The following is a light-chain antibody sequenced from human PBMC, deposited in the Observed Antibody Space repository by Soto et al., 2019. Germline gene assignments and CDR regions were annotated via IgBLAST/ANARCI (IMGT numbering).Light chain of an antibody. CDR2: DAS. J-gene: IGKJ5*01. Sequence: EIVMTQSPDTLSVSPGERATLTCRAGQGVTTNFAWYQQKSGQSPRLLIYDASTRATGIPARFSGSGSGTDFTLTISGLQSEDFAVYSCQQYHNWPITFGQGTRLENK. CDR3: QQYHNWPIT. CDR1: QGVTTN. V-gene: IGKV3D-15*01.